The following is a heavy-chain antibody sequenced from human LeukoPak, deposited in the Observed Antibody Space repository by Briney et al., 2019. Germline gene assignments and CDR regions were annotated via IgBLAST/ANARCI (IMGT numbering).Heavy chain of an antibody. Sequence: ASVKVSCKASGGTFSSYAISWVRQAPGQGLEWMGGIIPIFGTANYAQKFQGRVTITADESTSTAYMELSSLRSEDTAVYYCARSAPSDYQIKRLDYWGQGTLVTVSS. CDR2: IIPIFGTA. CDR3: ARSAPSDYQIKRLDY. D-gene: IGHD4-17*01. J-gene: IGHJ4*02. CDR1: GGTFSSYA. V-gene: IGHV1-69*13.